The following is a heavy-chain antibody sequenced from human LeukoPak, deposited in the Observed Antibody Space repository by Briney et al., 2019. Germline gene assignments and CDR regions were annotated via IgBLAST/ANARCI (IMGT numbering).Heavy chain of an antibody. CDR2: ISNSSSYI. CDR3: ARKLASGR. V-gene: IGHV3-21*01. CDR1: GFTFNTYC. J-gene: IGHJ4*02. Sequence: GGSLRLSCAASGFTFNTYCMNWVRQAPGKGLEWVSTISNSSSYIYYADSVKGRFTISRDNAKNSLYLQMNSLRAEDTAVYYCARKLASGRWGQGTLVTVSS. D-gene: IGHD1-7*01.